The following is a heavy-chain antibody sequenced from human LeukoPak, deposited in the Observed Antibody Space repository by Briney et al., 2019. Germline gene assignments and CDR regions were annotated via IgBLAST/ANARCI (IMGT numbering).Heavy chain of an antibody. CDR3: ARGVFSHWFDP. J-gene: IGHJ5*02. CDR1: GDSMSSYY. V-gene: IGHV4-59*12. CDR2: ISYSGST. Sequence: SETLSLTCTVSGDSMSSYYWSWIRQPPGKGLEWIAYISYSGSTKYNPSLQNRVTISIDTSKNQFSLQLNSVTPEDTAVYYCARGVFSHWFDPWGQGTLVTVSS.